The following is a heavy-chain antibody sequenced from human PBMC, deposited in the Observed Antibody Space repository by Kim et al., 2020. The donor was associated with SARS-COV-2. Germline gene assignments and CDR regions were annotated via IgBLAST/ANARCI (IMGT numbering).Heavy chain of an antibody. Sequence: GRTSYAQNFQGRVAMTSDTSTTTVYMELRSLRSDDTAMYYCARDLEGFDYWGQGTLVTVSS. V-gene: IGHV1-46*01. J-gene: IGHJ4*02. CDR2: GRT. CDR3: ARDLEGFDY. D-gene: IGHD1-1*01.